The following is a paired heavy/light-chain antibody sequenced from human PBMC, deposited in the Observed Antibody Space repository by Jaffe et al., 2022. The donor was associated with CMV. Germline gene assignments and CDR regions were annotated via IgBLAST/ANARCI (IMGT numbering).Heavy chain of an antibody. Sequence: EVQLLESGGGLVQPGGSLRLSCAASGFTFSSYAMSWVRQAPGKGLEWVSAISGSGGSTYYADSVKGRFTISRDNSKNTLYLQMNSLRAEDTAVFYCARPFYYDSDAYPPFDYWGQGTLVTVSS. CDR3: ARPFYYDSDAYPPFDY. CDR1: GFTFSSYA. V-gene: IGHV3-23*01. CDR2: ISGSGGST. D-gene: IGHD3-22*01. J-gene: IGHJ4*02.
Light chain of an antibody. V-gene: IGLV1-51*02. CDR3: GTWDNSLSAV. CDR2: ENN. J-gene: IGLJ3*02. CDR1: SSNIGDNY. Sequence: QSVLTQPPSVSAAPGQKVTISCSGSSSNIGDNYVSWYQQLPGTAPKLLIYENNKRLSGIPDRFSGSKSGTSATLGITGLQTGDEADYYCGTWDNSLSAVFGGGTKLTVL.